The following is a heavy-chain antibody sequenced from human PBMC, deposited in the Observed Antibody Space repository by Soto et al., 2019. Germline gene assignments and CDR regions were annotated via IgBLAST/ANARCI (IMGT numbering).Heavy chain of an antibody. CDR1: GFTFSSYE. D-gene: IGHD3-10*01. J-gene: IGHJ5*02. CDR2: ISSSGNTI. V-gene: IGHV3-48*03. CDR3: ARLPGDHESWFDP. Sequence: GGSLRLSCAASGFTFSSYEMNWVRQAPGKGLEWISYISSSGNTIYYADSVKGRFTISRDNAKNSLYLQMNSLRAEDTALYYCARLPGDHESWFDPWGQGTLVTVSS.